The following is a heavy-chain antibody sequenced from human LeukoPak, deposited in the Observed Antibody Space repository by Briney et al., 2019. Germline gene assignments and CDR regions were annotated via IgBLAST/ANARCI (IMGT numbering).Heavy chain of an antibody. CDR1: GESFSGSY. CDR3: AGRQWYLLTTTPDY. D-gene: IGHD2-15*01. V-gene: IGHV4-34*01. J-gene: IGHJ4*02. CDR2: INHSGST. Sequence: SETLSLTCAVYGESFSGSYWNWIRQPPGKGLEWIGEINHSGSTNYNPSLKSRVTISVDTSKNQFSLKLRSVTAADTAVYYCAGRQWYLLTTTPDYWGQGTLVTVSS.